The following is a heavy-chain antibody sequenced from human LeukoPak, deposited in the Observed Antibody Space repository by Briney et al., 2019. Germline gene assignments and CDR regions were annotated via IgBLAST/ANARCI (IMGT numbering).Heavy chain of an antibody. CDR1: GFTFSTYS. Sequence: GGSLRLSCAASGFTFSTYSMNWVRQAPGKGLEWVANIKQDGSEKYYVDSVKGRFTISRDNAKNSLCLQMNSLRAEDTAVYYCARERPNYYMDVWGKGTTVTVSS. V-gene: IGHV3-7*01. J-gene: IGHJ6*03. CDR3: ARERPNYYMDV. CDR2: IKQDGSEK.